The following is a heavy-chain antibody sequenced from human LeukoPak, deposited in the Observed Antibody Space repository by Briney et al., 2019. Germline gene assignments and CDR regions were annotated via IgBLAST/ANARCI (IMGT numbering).Heavy chain of an antibody. J-gene: IGHJ4*02. V-gene: IGHV3-30-3*01. Sequence: PGGSLRLSWAASGFTFSSYAMHWVRQAPDKGLEWVAVISYDGSNKYYADSVKGRFTISRDNSKNTLYLQMNSLRAEDTAVYYCARDRRVLQFLEWLFHFDYWGQGTLVTVSS. D-gene: IGHD3-3*01. CDR3: ARDRRVLQFLEWLFHFDY. CDR1: GFTFSSYA. CDR2: ISYDGSNK.